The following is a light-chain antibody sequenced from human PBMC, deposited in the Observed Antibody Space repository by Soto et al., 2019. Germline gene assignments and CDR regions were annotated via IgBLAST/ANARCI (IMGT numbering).Light chain of an antibody. CDR3: QTWGTGIWV. CDR2: LNSDGSH. J-gene: IGLJ3*02. V-gene: IGLV4-69*01. CDR1: SGHSTYA. Sequence: QTVVTQSPSASASLGASVKLTCTLSSGHSTYAIAWHQQQPEKGPRYLMNLNSDGSHSKGDGIPDRFSGSSSGTERYLTISSLQSEDEAEYYCQTWGTGIWVFGGGTKLTVL.